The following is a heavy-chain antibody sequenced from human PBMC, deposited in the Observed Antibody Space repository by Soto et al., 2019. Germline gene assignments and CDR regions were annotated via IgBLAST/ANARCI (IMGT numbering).Heavy chain of an antibody. V-gene: IGHV4-59*01. CDR3: ARAYVGGYMDV. CDR2: IYYSGST. Sequence: PSETLSLTCTVSGGSISSYYWSWIRQPPGKGLEWIGYIYYSGSTNYNPSLKSRVTISVDTSKNQFSLKLSSVTAADTAVYYCARAYVGGYMDVWGKGTTVTVSS. CDR1: GGSISSYY. J-gene: IGHJ6*03. D-gene: IGHD3-10*01.